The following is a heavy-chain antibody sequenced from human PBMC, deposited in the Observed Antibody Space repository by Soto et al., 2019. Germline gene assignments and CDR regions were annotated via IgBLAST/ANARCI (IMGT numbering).Heavy chain of an antibody. CDR2: FSAGGDYR. Sequence: EVQLLQSGGGLAQPGGSLTLSCAASGFSFSDYSMNWVRRAPGKGLEWVSAFSAGGDYRHYADSVKGRFTISRDNSKNTLFQQMNSLRAEDTARYYCAREARYDRGVYHYEGIDYWGQGTLVTVSS. CDR3: AREARYDRGVYHYEGIDY. CDR1: GFSFSDYS. D-gene: IGHD3-22*01. J-gene: IGHJ4*02. V-gene: IGHV3-23*01.